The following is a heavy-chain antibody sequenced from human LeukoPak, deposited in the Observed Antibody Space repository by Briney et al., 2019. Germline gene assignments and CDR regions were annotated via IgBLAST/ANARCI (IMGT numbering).Heavy chain of an antibody. D-gene: IGHD3-22*01. CDR2: TYTGGNS. V-gene: IGHV3-53*01. Sequence: GGSLRLSCAASGFTFSSFGMHWVRQAPGKGLEWVSVTYTGGNSYYADSVKGRFIISRDISKNTLYLQMNSLRAEDSALYYCARGGRGSAAVVAPRSFDIWGQGTMVTVSS. CDR3: ARGGRGSAAVVAPRSFDI. J-gene: IGHJ3*02. CDR1: GFTFSSFG.